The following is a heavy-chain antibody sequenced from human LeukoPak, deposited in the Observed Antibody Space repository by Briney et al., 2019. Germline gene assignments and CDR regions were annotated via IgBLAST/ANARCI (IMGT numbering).Heavy chain of an antibody. CDR3: AKTAYGFGDY. CDR2: IRHDGHT. J-gene: IGHJ4*02. CDR1: VSAYFTTYYY. D-gene: IGHD4-17*01. Sequence: SETLSLTCTVSVSAYFTTYYYWGWIRQPPGKGLEWIASIRHDGHTYYNASLKSQVTISIDMSRNQFSLKLNSLSAADTAVYYCAKTAYGFGDYWGQGTLVTVSS. V-gene: IGHV4-38-2*02.